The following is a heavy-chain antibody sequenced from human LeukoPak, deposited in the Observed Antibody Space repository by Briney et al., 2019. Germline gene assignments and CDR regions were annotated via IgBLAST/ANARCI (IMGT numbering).Heavy chain of an antibody. V-gene: IGHV1-69*04. Sequence: EASVKVPCKASGGTFSSYAISWVRQAPGQGLEWMGRIIPILGIANYAQKFQGRVTITADKSTSTAYMELSSLRSEDTAVYYCASGNGGSDSYYYYYGMDVWGQGTTVTVSS. CDR1: GGTFSSYA. D-gene: IGHD1-26*01. CDR3: ASGNGGSDSYYYYYGMDV. J-gene: IGHJ6*02. CDR2: IIPILGIA.